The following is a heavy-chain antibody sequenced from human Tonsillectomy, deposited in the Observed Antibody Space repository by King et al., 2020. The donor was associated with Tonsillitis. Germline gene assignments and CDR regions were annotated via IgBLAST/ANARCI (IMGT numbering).Heavy chain of an antibody. V-gene: IGHV3-33*01. CDR2: IWYDGSNK. J-gene: IGHJ5*02. CDR1: GFTFSSYG. CDR3: ARDLGPVNDFWNGGWFDP. Sequence: VQLVESGGGVVQPGRSLRLSCAASGFTFSSYGMHWVRQAPGKGLEWVAVIWYDGSNKYYADSVKGRFTISRDNSKNTLYLQMNSLRAEDTAVYYCARDLGPVNDFWNGGWFDPWGKGTLVTVSS. D-gene: IGHD3-3*01.